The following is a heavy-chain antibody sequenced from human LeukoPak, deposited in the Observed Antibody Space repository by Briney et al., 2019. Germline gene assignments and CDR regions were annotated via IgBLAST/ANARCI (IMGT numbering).Heavy chain of an antibody. CDR1: GFTFSSYA. J-gene: IGHJ4*02. CDR3: ATNYGGKGYYFDY. V-gene: IGHV3-23*01. D-gene: IGHD4-23*01. CDR2: ISGSGGST. Sequence: GGSLRLSCAASGFTFSSYAMSWVRQAPGKGREGVSAISGSGGSTYYADSVKGRFTISRDNSKNTLYLQMNSLRAEDTAVYYCATNYGGKGYYFDYWGQGTLVTVSS.